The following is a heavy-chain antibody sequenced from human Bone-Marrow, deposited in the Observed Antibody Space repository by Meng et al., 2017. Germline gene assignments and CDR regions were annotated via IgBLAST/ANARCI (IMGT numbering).Heavy chain of an antibody. CDR3: ARDRNSGEHTEYNWFDP. V-gene: IGHV1-46*01. J-gene: IGHJ5*02. CDR1: GYTFTSYY. D-gene: IGHD4/OR15-4a*01. Sequence: EWGLSGAEVKKLGASVQFSLKASGYTFTSYYMHWVRQAPGQGLEWMGIINPSGGSTSYAQKFQGRVTMTRDTSTSTVYMELSSLRSEDTAVYYCARDRNSGEHTEYNWFDPWGQGTLVTVSS. CDR2: INPSGGST.